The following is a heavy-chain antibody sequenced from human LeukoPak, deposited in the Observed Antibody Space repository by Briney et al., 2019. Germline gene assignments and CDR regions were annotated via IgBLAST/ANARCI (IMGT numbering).Heavy chain of an antibody. CDR2: IKLDGSEK. CDR1: GFTFSSYW. J-gene: IGHJ4*02. CDR3: ARDRSYGSGSLDIDY. V-gene: IGHV3-7*01. D-gene: IGHD3-10*01. Sequence: GGSLRLSCAASGFTFSSYWMSWVRQAPGKGLEWVANIKLDGSEKYYVDSVKGRFTISRDNAKNSLYLQMNSLRVEDTAVYYCARDRSYGSGSLDIDYWGQGTLVTVSS.